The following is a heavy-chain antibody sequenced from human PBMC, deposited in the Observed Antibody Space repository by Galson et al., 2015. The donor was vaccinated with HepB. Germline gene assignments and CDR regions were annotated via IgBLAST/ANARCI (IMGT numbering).Heavy chain of an antibody. V-gene: IGHV3-23*01. CDR1: GFTFISYA. J-gene: IGHJ2*01. D-gene: IGHD6-19*01. CDR3: AKRSVACTYAPTFFNV. CDR2: VSGSGGLT. Sequence: SLRLSCAASGFTFISYAMNWVRQAPGKGLEWVSNVSGSGGLTYYADSVRGRFTISRDNSKNTLYLQMNSLRAEDTAVYYCAKRSVACTYAPTFFNVWGRGTLVTVSS.